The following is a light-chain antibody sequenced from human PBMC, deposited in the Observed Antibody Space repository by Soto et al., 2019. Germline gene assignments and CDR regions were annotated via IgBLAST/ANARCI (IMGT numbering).Light chain of an antibody. CDR3: QQSYSTPWT. CDR2: AAS. CDR1: QSISNY. V-gene: IGKV1-39*01. J-gene: IGKJ1*01. Sequence: DIQMTQSPSSLSASVGDRVTITCRASQSISNYLNWYQQKPRKAPNLLIYAASSLQSGVPSRFSGSGSGTDFTLTISSLQPEDFATYYYQQSYSTPWTFGQGTKVEIK.